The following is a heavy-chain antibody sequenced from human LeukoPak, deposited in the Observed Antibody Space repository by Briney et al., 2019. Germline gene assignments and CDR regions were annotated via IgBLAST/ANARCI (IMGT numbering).Heavy chain of an antibody. V-gene: IGHV4-39*01. D-gene: IGHD2-15*01. CDR3: ARRPFCSGGSCPFDY. J-gene: IGHJ4*02. CDR1: GGSISSYY. CDR2: VYYSGST. Sequence: PSETLSLTCTVSGGSISSYYWGWIRQPPGKGLEWIGSVYYSGSTYYNPSLKSRATISVDTSKNQFSLKLSSVTAADTAVYYCARRPFCSGGSCPFDYWGQGTLVTVPS.